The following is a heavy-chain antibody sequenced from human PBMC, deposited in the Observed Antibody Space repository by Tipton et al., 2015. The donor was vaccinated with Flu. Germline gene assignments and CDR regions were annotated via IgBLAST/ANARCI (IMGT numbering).Heavy chain of an antibody. CDR3: ARGPPGPSIRAYYFDI. CDR1: GGSIRGYY. Sequence: TLSLTCTVSGGSIRGYYWNWIRQFPGKGSEWIGFVYYTGSTNYKSSLKSRVTISTDTSTNQVSLKMNSVIAADTAVYYCARGPPGPSIRAYYFDIWGQGALVTVSS. D-gene: IGHD2-21*01. J-gene: IGHJ4*02. V-gene: IGHV4-59*01. CDR2: VYYTGST.